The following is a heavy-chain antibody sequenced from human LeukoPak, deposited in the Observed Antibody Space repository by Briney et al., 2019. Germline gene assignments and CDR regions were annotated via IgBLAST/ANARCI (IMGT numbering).Heavy chain of an antibody. Sequence: PSETLSLTCTVSGGSISSYYWSWIRQPPGKGLEWIGYIYYSGSTNYNPSLKSRVTMSVDTSKNQFSLKLSSVTAADTAVYYCARVGSSRQLPYYYYYMDVWGKGTTVTVSS. CDR2: IYYSGST. J-gene: IGHJ6*03. D-gene: IGHD2-2*01. V-gene: IGHV4-59*12. CDR3: ARVGSSRQLPYYYYYMDV. CDR1: GGSISSYY.